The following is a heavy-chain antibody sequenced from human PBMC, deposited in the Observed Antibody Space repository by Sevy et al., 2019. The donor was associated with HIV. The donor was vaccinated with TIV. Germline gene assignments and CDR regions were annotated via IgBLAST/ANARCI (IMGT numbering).Heavy chain of an antibody. V-gene: IGHV3-49*04. D-gene: IGHD1-1*01. J-gene: IGHJ4*02. Sequence: GGSLRLSCTTSGFTFGDYAMNWVRQAPGKGLEWVAFLKSKADGGTVDHAASVKGRFTISRDDSKSMAYLQMNDLTTEDTGVYYCTRWKGLQSIFDYWGQGALVNVSS. CDR3: TRWKGLQSIFDY. CDR1: GFTFGDYA. CDR2: LKSKADGGTV.